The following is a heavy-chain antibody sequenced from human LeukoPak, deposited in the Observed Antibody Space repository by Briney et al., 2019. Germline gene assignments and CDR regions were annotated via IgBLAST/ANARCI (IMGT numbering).Heavy chain of an antibody. CDR2: IYYSGST. D-gene: IGHD3-10*01. V-gene: IGHV4-39*01. Sequence: SETLSLTCTVSGYSISSSSYYWGWIRQPPGKGLEWIGTIYYSGSTYYNPSLKSRVTISIDTSKNQFSLKLSSVSAADTAVYYCGSGSYYFDYWGQGTLVTVST. CDR3: GSGSYYFDY. J-gene: IGHJ4*02. CDR1: GYSISSSSYY.